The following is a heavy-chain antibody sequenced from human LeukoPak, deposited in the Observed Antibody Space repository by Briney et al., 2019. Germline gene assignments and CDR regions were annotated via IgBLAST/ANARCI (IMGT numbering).Heavy chain of an antibody. V-gene: IGHV4-4*07. Sequence: SETLSLTCSVSGGSISSYYWSWIRQPAGKGLEWIGRIYSSGSTNYNPSLKSRVTMSVDTSKNQFSLNLSSVTAADTAVYYCARSYCSGGSCYSADYWGQGTLVTVSS. D-gene: IGHD2-15*01. J-gene: IGHJ4*02. CDR3: ARSYCSGGSCYSADY. CDR2: IYSSGST. CDR1: GGSISSYY.